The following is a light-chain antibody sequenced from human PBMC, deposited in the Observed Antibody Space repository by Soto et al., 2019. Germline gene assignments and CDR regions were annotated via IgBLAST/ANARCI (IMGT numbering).Light chain of an antibody. CDR1: QGIAPY. V-gene: IGKV1-27*01. Sequence: DVQMTQSPSSLSASVGDRVTVTCRASQGIAPYLAWFQRKPGQVPKLLLYAASTLQSAVPSRFSGMGSGTDFPLTIRSLQPQDVATYDSQKHNSARLTCGGGTTVDIK. J-gene: IGKJ4*02. CDR2: AAS. CDR3: QKHNSARLT.